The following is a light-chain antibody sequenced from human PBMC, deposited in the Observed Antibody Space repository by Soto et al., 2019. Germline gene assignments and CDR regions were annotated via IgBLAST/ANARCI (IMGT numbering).Light chain of an antibody. V-gene: IGKV3-20*01. Sequence: EILLTQSPGTLSLSPGERATLSCRASQSVTCSYLAWYQQKPGQAPRLLIYGASTRATGIPDKFSGSGSGTDFSLTISRLEPEDLAVYYCQQYARSPYTFGQGTKLEIK. CDR1: QSVTCSY. J-gene: IGKJ2*01. CDR3: QQYARSPYT. CDR2: GAS.